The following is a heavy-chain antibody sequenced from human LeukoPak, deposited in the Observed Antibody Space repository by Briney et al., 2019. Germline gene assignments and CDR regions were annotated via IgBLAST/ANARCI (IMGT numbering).Heavy chain of an antibody. CDR1: GFTVSSNY. J-gene: IGHJ4*02. V-gene: IGHV3-11*01. Sequence: PGGSLRLSCAASGFTVSSNYMSWVRQAPGKGLEWVSYISSSDRTIYNAESVKGRFTISRDNAKNSLYLQMNSLRAEDTAVYYCARAPTYGSGSSFDYWGQGTLVTVSS. D-gene: IGHD3-10*01. CDR2: ISSSDRTI. CDR3: ARAPTYGSGSSFDY.